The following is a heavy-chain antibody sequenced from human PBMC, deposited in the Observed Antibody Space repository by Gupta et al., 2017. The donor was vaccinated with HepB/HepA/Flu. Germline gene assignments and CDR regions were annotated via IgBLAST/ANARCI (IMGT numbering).Heavy chain of an antibody. V-gene: IGHV3-9*01. D-gene: IGHD6-13*01. Sequence: EVQLVEYGGGLVQPGRSLRLSCAASGFTFDDYAMHWVRQAPGKGLEWVSGISWNSGSIGYADSVKGRFTISRDNAKNSLYLQMNSLRAEDTALYYCAKDLGPLVIGMDVWGQGTTVTVSS. CDR3: AKDLGPLVIGMDV. CDR2: ISWNSGSI. CDR1: GFTFDDYA. J-gene: IGHJ6*02.